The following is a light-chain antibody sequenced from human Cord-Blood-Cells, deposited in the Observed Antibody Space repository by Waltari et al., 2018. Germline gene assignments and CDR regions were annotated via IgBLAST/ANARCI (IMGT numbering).Light chain of an antibody. CDR1: QSVLYSSNNKNF. V-gene: IGKV4-1*01. Sequence: DNVMTQSPDSLAVSLGERATINCKSSQSVLYSSNNKNFLTWYQQKPGQPPKLLIYWASTRESGVPDRFSGSGSETDFTLTISSLQAEDVAVYYCQQYYSTPYTFGQGTKLALK. J-gene: IGKJ2*01. CDR2: WAS. CDR3: QQYYSTPYT.